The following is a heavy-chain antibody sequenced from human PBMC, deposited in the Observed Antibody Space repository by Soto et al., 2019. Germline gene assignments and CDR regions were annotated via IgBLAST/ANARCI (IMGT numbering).Heavy chain of an antibody. CDR2: IYYGGTT. J-gene: IGHJ4*02. CDR1: GGSISSSGYY. V-gene: IGHV4-39*01. Sequence: QLQLQESGPGLVKPSETLSLTCTVSGGSISSSGYYWGWIRQPPGKGLEWIGSIYYGGTTYYNPSLKSRVTISVDTSKSQFSLKLTSVTAADTAVYYCARVGLASVAAAGDFDHWGQGTLVTVSS. D-gene: IGHD6-13*01. CDR3: ARVGLASVAAAGDFDH.